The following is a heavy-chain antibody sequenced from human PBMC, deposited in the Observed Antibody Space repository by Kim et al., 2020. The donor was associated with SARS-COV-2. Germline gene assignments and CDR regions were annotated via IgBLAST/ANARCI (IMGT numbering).Heavy chain of an antibody. V-gene: IGHV3-30*01. D-gene: IGHD3-10*01. Sequence: NGQITISRDTSKNQLYLQMNGLTAEDMAVYYCARVRGLLWSGDDDGMDVWGQGTTVTVSS. J-gene: IGHJ6*02. CDR3: ARVRGLLWSGDDDGMDV.